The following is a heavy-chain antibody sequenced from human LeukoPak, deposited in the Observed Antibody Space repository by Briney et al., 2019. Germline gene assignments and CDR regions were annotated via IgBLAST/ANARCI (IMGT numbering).Heavy chain of an antibody. D-gene: IGHD3-3*01. V-gene: IGHV3-11*04. J-gene: IGHJ4*02. CDR3: ASWAGNTQSDSWSGPFDY. CDR1: GFTVSSNY. Sequence: GGSLRLSCAASGFTVSSNYMSWVRQAPGKGLEWVSYISAGGRTTFYADSVTGRFTISRDNAKNSLYLQMSSLRVEDTAVYYCASWAGNTQSDSWSGPFDYWGQGSLVTVSS. CDR2: ISAGGRTT.